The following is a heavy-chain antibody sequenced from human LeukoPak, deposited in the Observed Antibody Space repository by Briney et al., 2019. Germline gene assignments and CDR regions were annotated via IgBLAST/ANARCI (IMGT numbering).Heavy chain of an antibody. CDR2: ITSNSAYI. Sequence: GGSLRLSCSASGLTFSSHSMNWVRQAPGKGLEWVSSITSNSAYIYYADTVKGRFTISRDNAKNSLSLQMNSLRAEDTAVYYCARSGAPTPDYWGQGTLVIVSS. V-gene: IGHV3-21*01. CDR3: ARSGAPTPDY. CDR1: GLTFSSHS. D-gene: IGHD2-15*01. J-gene: IGHJ4*02.